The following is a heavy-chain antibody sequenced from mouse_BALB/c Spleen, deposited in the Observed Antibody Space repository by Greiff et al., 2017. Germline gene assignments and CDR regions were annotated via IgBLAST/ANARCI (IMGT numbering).Heavy chain of an antibody. J-gene: IGHJ2*01. CDR3: ARDSSGYDY. Sequence: VKLMESGPQLVRPGASVKISCKASGYSFTSYWMHWVKQRPGQGLEWIGMIDPSDSETRLNQKFKDKATLTVDKSSSTAYMQLSSPTSEDSAVYYCARDSSGYDYWGQGTTLTVAS. CDR1: GYSFTSYW. V-gene: IGHV1S126*01. CDR2: IDPSDSET. D-gene: IGHD3-2*01.